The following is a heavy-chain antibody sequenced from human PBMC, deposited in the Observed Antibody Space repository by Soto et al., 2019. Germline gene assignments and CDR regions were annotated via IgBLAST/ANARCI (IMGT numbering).Heavy chain of an antibody. CDR2: IYHSGST. V-gene: IGHV4-4*02. CDR1: GDSIGSLHW. J-gene: IGHJ4*02. Sequence: PSETLSLTCTISGDSIGSLHWWTWVRQPPGKGLEWLGDIYHSGSTDYNPSLKSRVAISVDKSKNQFALKLSAVTAADTAFYYCARVGGDWGQGTLVTVSS. CDR3: ARVGGD.